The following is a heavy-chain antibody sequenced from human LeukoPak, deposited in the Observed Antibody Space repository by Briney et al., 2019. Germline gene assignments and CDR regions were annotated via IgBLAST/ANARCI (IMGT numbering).Heavy chain of an antibody. CDR2: IYSSEFT. V-gene: IGHV4-39*01. CDR3: ARGSDDYKLGNY. Sequence: PSEALSLSCTVSGGSFDNSYCWTWVRQPPGKGPEWIATIYSSEFTYYNPSLRSRVTISGDRSKNLFSLRLSSVTAADTAVYYCARGSDDYKLGNYWGQGPLVTVPS. D-gene: IGHD5-24*01. CDR1: GGSFDNSYC. J-gene: IGHJ4*02.